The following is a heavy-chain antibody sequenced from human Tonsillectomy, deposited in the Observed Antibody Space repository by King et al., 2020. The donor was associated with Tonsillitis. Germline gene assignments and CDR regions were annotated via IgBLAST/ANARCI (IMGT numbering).Heavy chain of an antibody. Sequence: VQLVESGGGLVQPGGSLRLSCATSGCTFSSYAMTWIRQAPGEGLEWVSGITGSGCTTYYADSVKGRFTIARDNSKNTVYLEMNNLSAEDTAVYYCAKFLFEWLLPDDAFDIWGQGTLVTVSS. J-gene: IGHJ3*02. D-gene: IGHD3-9*01. CDR3: AKFLFEWLLPDDAFDI. CDR1: GCTFSSYA. V-gene: IGHV3-23*04. CDR2: ITGSGCTT.